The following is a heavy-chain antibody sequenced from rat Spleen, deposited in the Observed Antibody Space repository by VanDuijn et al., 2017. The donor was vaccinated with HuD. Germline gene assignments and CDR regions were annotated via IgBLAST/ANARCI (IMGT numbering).Heavy chain of an antibody. CDR1: GFTFNNYW. CDR2: ITNTGRSV. J-gene: IGHJ2*01. V-gene: IGHV5-31*01. Sequence: EVQLVESGGGLVQPGRSLKLSCVTSGFTFNNYWMTWIRQAPGKGLEWIASITNTGRSVHYPASVKGRFTISRDNAKNTLYLQMNSLRSEDTATYYCARLDPLDYWGQGVMVTVSS. CDR3: ARLDPLDY. D-gene: IGHD3-1*01.